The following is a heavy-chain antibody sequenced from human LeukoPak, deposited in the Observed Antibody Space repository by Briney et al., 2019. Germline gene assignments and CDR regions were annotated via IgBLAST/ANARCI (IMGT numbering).Heavy chain of an antibody. CDR1: GFTFSSYA. V-gene: IGHV3-23*01. D-gene: IGHD5-24*01. J-gene: IGHJ3*02. CDR3: AKDPFVEMATPNAFDI. Sequence: GGSLRLSCAASGFTFSSYAMSWVRQAPGKGLEWVSAISGSGGSTYYADSVKGRFTISRDNSKNTLYLQMNSLRAEDTAVYYCAKDPFVEMATPNAFDIWGQGTMVTVSS. CDR2: ISGSGGST.